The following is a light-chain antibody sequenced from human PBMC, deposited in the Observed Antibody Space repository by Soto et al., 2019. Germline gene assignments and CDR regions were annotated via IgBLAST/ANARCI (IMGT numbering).Light chain of an antibody. CDR1: QSVSSSC. CDR3: QQYGNSPSLT. J-gene: IGKJ4*01. V-gene: IGKV3-20*01. Sequence: EIVLTQSPGTLSLSPGERATLSYRASQSVSSSCLAWYQQKPGQAPRLLIYGASSRATGIPDRFSGSGSGTDFTLTISRLEPEDFAVYYCQQYGNSPSLTFGGGTNVEIK. CDR2: GAS.